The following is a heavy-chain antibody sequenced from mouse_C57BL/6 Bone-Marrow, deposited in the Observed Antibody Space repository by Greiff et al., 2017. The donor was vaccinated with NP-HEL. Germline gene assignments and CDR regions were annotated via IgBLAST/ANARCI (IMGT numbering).Heavy chain of an antibody. D-gene: IGHD1-1*01. J-gene: IGHJ1*03. CDR1: GYTFTDYY. V-gene: IGHV1-26*01. CDR3: SRLGGSSPYWYFDV. CDR2: INPNNGGT. Sequence: VQLQQSGPELVKPGASVKISCKASGYTFTDYYMNWVKQSHGKSLEWIGDINPNNGGTSYNQKFKGKATLTVDKSSSKAYMELRSLTSEVSAVYDCSRLGGSSPYWYFDVWGTGTTVTVSA.